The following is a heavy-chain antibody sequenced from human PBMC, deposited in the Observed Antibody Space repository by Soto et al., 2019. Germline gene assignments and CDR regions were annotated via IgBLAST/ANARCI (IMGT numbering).Heavy chain of an antibody. V-gene: IGHV1-18*01. J-gene: IGHJ4*02. CDR1: GYAFTTYG. Sequence: QVHLVQSGAEVKKPGASVKVSCKGSGYAFTTYGITWVRQAPGQGLEWMGWISAHNGNTNCAQKLQGRVTVTRDTSKSTAYMELRSLRSDDTAVYYCARGRYGDYWGQGALVTVSS. D-gene: IGHD1-1*01. CDR2: ISAHNGNT. CDR3: ARGRYGDY.